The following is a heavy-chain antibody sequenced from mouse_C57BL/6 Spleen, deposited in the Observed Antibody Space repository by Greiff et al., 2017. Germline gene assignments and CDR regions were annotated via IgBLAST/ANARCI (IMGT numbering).Heavy chain of an antibody. Sequence: QVQLQQPGAELVKPGASVKLSCKASGYTFTSYWMHWVKQRPGRGLEWIGRIDPNSGGTKYNAKFKSKATLTVDKPSITTYMQLGSLTSEDAAVYYCVYGYDGAWFAYWGQGTLVTVSA. J-gene: IGHJ3*01. V-gene: IGHV1-72*01. CDR2: IDPNSGGT. D-gene: IGHD2-2*01. CDR3: VYGYDGAWFAY. CDR1: GYTFTSYW.